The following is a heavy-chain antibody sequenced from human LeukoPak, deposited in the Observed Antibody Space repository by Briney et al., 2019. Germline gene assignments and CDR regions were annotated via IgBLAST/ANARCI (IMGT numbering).Heavy chain of an antibody. CDR1: GYRFTSYW. Sequence: PGESLKISCKGSGYRFTSYWIGWVRQMPGKGLEWMGIIYPGDSDTRYSPSFQGQVTISADKSISTAYLQWSSLKASDTAMYYCARQTAMGYYYYYYGMDVWGQVTTVTVSS. J-gene: IGHJ6*02. CDR2: IYPGDSDT. D-gene: IGHD5-18*01. CDR3: ARQTAMGYYYYYYGMDV. V-gene: IGHV5-51*01.